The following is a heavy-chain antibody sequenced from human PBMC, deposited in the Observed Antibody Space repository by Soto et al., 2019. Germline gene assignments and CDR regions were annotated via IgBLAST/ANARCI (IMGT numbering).Heavy chain of an antibody. CDR2: ISSSSSTI. D-gene: IGHD6-13*01. J-gene: IGHJ4*02. Sequence: EVQLVESGGGLVQPGGSLRLSCAVSGFTFSSYSMNWVRQAPGKGLEWVSYISSSSSTIYYADSVKGRFTISRDNAKNSLYLQMNSLRDEDMAVYYCARDPYSSSWSHNDYWGQGTLVTVSS. CDR3: ARDPYSSSWSHNDY. CDR1: GFTFSSYS. V-gene: IGHV3-48*02.